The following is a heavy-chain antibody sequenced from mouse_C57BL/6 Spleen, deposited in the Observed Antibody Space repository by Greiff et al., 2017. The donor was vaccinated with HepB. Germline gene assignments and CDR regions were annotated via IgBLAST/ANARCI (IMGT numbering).Heavy chain of an antibody. CDR3: AKFIGYEGFAY. J-gene: IGHJ3*01. D-gene: IGHD1-1*01. V-gene: IGHV3-6*01. CDR1: GYSITSGYY. Sequence: DVHLVESGPGLVKPSQSLSLTCSVTGYSITSGYYWNWIRQFPGNKLEWMGYISYDGSNNYNPSLKNRISITRDTSKNQFFLKLNSVTTEDTATYYCAKFIGYEGFAYWGQGTLVTVSA. CDR2: ISYDGSN.